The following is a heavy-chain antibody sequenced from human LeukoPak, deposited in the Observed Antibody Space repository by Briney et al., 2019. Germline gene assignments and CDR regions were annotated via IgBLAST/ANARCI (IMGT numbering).Heavy chain of an antibody. D-gene: IGHD6-19*01. CDR1: GFTFSSHW. CDR2: INQDGSDK. J-gene: IGHJ4*02. Sequence: GGSLRLYCAASGFTFSSHWMSWVRQAPGKGLQWVANINQDGSDKYYVGPVKGRFTISRDNAKNSLYLQMSSLRVEDTALYYCARVDGYNSGWFDFWGQGTLVTVSS. V-gene: IGHV3-7*05. CDR3: ARVDGYNSGWFDF.